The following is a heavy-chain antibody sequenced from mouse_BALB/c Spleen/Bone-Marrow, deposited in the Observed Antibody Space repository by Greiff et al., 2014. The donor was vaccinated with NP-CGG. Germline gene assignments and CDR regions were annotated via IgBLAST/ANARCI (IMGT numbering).Heavy chain of an antibody. CDR1: GFNIKDTY. J-gene: IGHJ3*01. D-gene: IGHD1-1*01. CDR3: ASYYYGSSHGFAY. Sequence: EVQLQQSGAELVKPGASVKLSCTASGFNIKDTYMHWVKQRPERGLEWIGRIDPANGNTKYDPKFQGKATITADTSSNTAYLQLSSLTSEDTAVYYCASYYYGSSHGFAYWGQGTLVTVSA. V-gene: IGHV14-3*02. CDR2: IDPANGNT.